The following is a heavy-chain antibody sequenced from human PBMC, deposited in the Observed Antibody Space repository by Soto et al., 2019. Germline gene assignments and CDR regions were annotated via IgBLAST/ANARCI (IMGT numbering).Heavy chain of an antibody. D-gene: IGHD5-18*01. Sequence: PGGSLRLSCAASGFTFSSYGINWVRQAPGKGLEWVSSISSTSTYIYYTDSVKGRFTVSRDNANNSLYLQMNSLGAEDTAVYYCARDLRPTSGYSYGNGMDVWGQGTTVTVSS. CDR2: ISSTSTYI. CDR1: GFTFSSYG. J-gene: IGHJ6*02. CDR3: ARDLRPTSGYSYGNGMDV. V-gene: IGHV3-21*01.